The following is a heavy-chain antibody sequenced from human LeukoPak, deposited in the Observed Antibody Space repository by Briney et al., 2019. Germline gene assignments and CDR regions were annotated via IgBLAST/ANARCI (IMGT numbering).Heavy chain of an antibody. CDR3: ASGVMSIYGMDV. V-gene: IGHV4-59*12. J-gene: IGHJ6*02. D-gene: IGHD3-16*01. CDR1: GGSISSYY. Sequence: SETLSLTCTVSGGSISSYYWSWIRQPPGKGLEWIGYIYYSGSTNYNPSLKSRVTISVDTSKNQFSLKLSSVTAADTAVYYCASGVMSIYGMDVWGQGTTVTVSS. CDR2: IYYSGST.